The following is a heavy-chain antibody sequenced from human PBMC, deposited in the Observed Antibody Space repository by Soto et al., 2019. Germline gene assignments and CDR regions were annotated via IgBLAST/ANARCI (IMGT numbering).Heavy chain of an antibody. CDR2: ISANGQGI. CDR1: GFTFSSYA. CDR3: AKDRNYPRDYFHY. V-gene: IGHV3-23*01. Sequence: GGSLRLSCAASGFTFSSYALSWVRQAPGKGLEWVSAISANGQGIYYADSVRGRFTISRDNSKNTIFLHMDSLRAEDTAVYYCAKDRNYPRDYFHYWGQGTLVTVSS. D-gene: IGHD1-7*01. J-gene: IGHJ4*02.